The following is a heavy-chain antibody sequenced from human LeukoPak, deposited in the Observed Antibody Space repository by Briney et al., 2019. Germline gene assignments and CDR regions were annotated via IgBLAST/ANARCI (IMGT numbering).Heavy chain of an antibody. V-gene: IGHV3-49*04. D-gene: IGHD4-17*01. Sequence: GGSLRLSCTASGFTFGDYAMSWVRQAPGKGLEWVGFIRSKAYGGTTEYAASVKGRFTISRDDSKSIAYLQMNSLKTEDTAVYYCTRGTSDYGDHGAASVQNLDYWGQGTLVTVSS. CDR1: GFTFGDYA. CDR3: TRGTSDYGDHGAASVQNLDY. J-gene: IGHJ4*02. CDR2: IRSKAYGGTT.